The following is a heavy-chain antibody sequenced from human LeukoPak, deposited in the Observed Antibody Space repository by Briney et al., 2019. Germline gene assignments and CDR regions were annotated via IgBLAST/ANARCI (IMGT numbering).Heavy chain of an antibody. CDR2: IRYDGSNK. D-gene: IGHD3-3*01. Sequence: PGGSLRLSCAASGFTFSSYGMHWVRQAPGKGLEWVAFIRYDGSNKYYADSVKGRFTISRDNSKNTLYLQMNSLRAEDTAVYYCAKDDPYYDFWSGKGLGDAFDIWGQGTMVPVSS. CDR1: GFTFSSYG. V-gene: IGHV3-30*02. J-gene: IGHJ3*02. CDR3: AKDDPYYDFWSGKGLGDAFDI.